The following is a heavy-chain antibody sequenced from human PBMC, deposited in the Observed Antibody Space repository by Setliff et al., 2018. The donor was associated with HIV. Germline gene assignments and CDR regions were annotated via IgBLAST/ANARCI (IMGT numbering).Heavy chain of an antibody. CDR1: GYSISSGFY. CDR3: ARRTIWGDAFDI. J-gene: IGHJ3*02. D-gene: IGHD3-16*01. V-gene: IGHV4-38-2*02. CDR2: VFHSGNT. Sequence: SETLSLTCNVSGYSISSGFYWGWIRQPPGKGLEWIGNVFHSGNTDQNPSLKSRVTMSVETSENQFSLRLNSVTAADTAVYYCARRTIWGDAFDIWGRGTMVTVSS.